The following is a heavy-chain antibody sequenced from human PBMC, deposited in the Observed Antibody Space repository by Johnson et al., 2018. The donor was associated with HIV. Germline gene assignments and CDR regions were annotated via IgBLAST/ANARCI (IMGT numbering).Heavy chain of an antibody. J-gene: IGHJ3*02. Sequence: VQLVESGGGVVQPGRSLRLSCAASGFTFDDYGMSWVRQAPGKGLEWVSGINWNGGSTGYADSVKGRFTISRDNAKNSLYLQMDSLRAEDTAAYYCAKADDLEDTSGYLSAFDIWGQGTMVTVSS. CDR1: GFTFDDYG. V-gene: IGHV3-20*04. CDR2: INWNGGST. D-gene: IGHD3-22*01. CDR3: AKADDLEDTSGYLSAFDI.